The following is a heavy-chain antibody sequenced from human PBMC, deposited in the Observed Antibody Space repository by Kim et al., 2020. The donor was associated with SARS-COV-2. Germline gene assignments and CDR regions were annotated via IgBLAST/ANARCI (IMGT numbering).Heavy chain of an antibody. D-gene: IGHD3-16*01. J-gene: IGHJ3*02. Sequence: YAQKLQGRVTMTTDTSTSTAYMELRGLGSDDTAVYYCARDLGKTLGAFDIWGQGTMVTVSS. V-gene: IGHV1-18*01. CDR3: ARDLGKTLGAFDI.